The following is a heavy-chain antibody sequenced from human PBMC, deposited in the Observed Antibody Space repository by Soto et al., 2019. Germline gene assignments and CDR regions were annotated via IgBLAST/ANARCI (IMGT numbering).Heavy chain of an antibody. CDR1: SGPFTGYY. CDR3: ARGRTYYHGPGGFDY. Sequence: QVQLQQWGAGLLKPSETLSLSCAVSSGPFTGYYWSWIRLIPGKGLEWIGEIYHTGGTNYNPALRSRVPLSVNTPQKQFSLSLTSASAADTAVYFCARGRTYYHGPGGFDYWDQGALVTVSS. D-gene: IGHD3-10*01. CDR2: IYHTGGT. J-gene: IGHJ4*02. V-gene: IGHV4-34*01.